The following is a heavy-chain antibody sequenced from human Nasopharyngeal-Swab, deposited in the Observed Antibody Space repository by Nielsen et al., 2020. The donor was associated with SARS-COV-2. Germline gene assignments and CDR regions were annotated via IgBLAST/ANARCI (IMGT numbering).Heavy chain of an antibody. J-gene: IGHJ3*01. CDR3: AREVINQAVSDAFDF. CDR1: GGSISSGGYY. Sequence: SETLSLTCTVSGGSISSGGYYWSWIRQHPGKGLEWIGYIYYSGSTYYNPSLKSRLTISLDTSRNQFSLMLRSVTAADTAVYYCAREVINQAVSDAFDFWGQGTMVTVSS. D-gene: IGHD3-16*02. CDR2: IYYSGST. V-gene: IGHV4-31*03.